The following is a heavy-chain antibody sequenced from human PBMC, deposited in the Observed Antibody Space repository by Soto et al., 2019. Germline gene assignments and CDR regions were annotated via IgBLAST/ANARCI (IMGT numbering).Heavy chain of an antibody. J-gene: IGHJ4*02. CDR2: ISGSGGST. V-gene: IGHV3-23*01. CDR1: GFTFSSYA. Sequence: GGSLRLSCAASGFTFSSYAMSWVRQAPGKGLEWVSAISGSGGSTYYADSVKGRFTISRDNSKNTLYLQMNSLRAEDTAVYYCAKDRPTYYYDSSGSSTFDYWGQGTLVTVSS. D-gene: IGHD3-22*01. CDR3: AKDRPTYYYDSSGSSTFDY.